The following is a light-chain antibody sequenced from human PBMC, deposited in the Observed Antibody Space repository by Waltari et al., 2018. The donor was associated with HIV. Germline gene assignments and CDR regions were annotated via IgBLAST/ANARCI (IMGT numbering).Light chain of an antibody. CDR3: ATWDDRLSGVL. CDR1: SSNIGDNY. CDR2: RDN. V-gene: IGLV1-47*01. Sequence: QSVLAQPPSASGTPGQRVTISCSGSSSNIGDNYVYWYQQIPGTTPTLLISRDNQWPSGVPDRLSGSKSGTSASLAISGLRSEDEAIYFCATWDDRLSGVLFGGGTKLTVL. J-gene: IGLJ2*01.